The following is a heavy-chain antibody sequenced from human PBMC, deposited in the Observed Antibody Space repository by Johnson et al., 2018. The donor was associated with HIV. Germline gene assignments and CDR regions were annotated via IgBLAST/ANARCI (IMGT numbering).Heavy chain of an antibody. CDR1: GFTFSNAW. CDR3: TTRGFVVVPAANLHAFDI. Sequence: MQLVESGGGLVKPGGSLRLSCAASGFTFSNAWMSWVRQAPGKGLEWVGRIKSKTDGGTPDYAAPVKGRFTTSRDDSNNTMYLQMNSLKTEDTAVYYCTTRGFVVVPAANLHAFDIWGQGTMVTVSS. J-gene: IGHJ3*02. D-gene: IGHD2-2*01. CDR2: IKSKTDGGTP. V-gene: IGHV3-15*01.